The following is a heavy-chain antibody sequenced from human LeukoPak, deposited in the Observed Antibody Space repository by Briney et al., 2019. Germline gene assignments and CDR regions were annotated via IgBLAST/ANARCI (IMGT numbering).Heavy chain of an antibody. V-gene: IGHV4-39*07. Sequence: SETLSLTCTVSGGSISSSSYYWGWIRQPPGKGLEWIGSIYYSGSTYYNPSLKSRVTISVDTSKNQFSLKLSSVTAADTAVYYCARVDYYDSSGYHAFDIWGQGTMVTVSS. CDR1: GGSISSSSYY. D-gene: IGHD3-22*01. J-gene: IGHJ3*02. CDR3: ARVDYYDSSGYHAFDI. CDR2: IYYSGST.